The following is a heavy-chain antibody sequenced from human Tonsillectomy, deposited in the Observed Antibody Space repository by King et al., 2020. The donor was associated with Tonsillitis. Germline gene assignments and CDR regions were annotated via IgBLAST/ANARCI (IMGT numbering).Heavy chain of an antibody. CDR2: ISDNGGIT. CDR1: GFTFSDYA. J-gene: IGHJ4*02. CDR3: SPTAY. V-gene: IGHV3-64D*06. Sequence: VQLVESGGGLVQPGGSLRLSCSASGFTFSDYAMHWVRQAPGKGLEYVSAISDNGGITYHADSVKGRFTISRDNSKNTLYLQMSSLRPEDTAVYYCSPTAYWGQGTLVTVSS.